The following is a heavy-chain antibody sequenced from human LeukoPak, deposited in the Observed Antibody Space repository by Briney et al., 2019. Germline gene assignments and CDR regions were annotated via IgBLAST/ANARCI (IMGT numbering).Heavy chain of an antibody. CDR3: ARAFYDSSGHYAHFDY. J-gene: IGHJ4*02. V-gene: IGHV3-21*01. CDR2: ISRSSIFR. Sequence: GGSLRLPCAASGFTFSTYTMNWVRQAPGKGLEWVSSISRSSIFRYFADSVKGRFTISRDNAKNSLYLQMNSLRAEDTAVYYCARAFYDSSGHYAHFDYWGQGTLVTVSS. D-gene: IGHD3-22*01. CDR1: GFTFSTYT.